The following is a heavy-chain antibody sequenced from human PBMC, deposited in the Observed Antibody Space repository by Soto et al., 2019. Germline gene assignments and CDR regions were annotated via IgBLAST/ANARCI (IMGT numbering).Heavy chain of an antibody. Sequence: TLSITRTVQQGCRDREVNSCSLIRQPPGKGLEWIGYIDYSGSTYYNPSLKSRVTISVDTSKNQFSLKLSSVTAADTAVYYCAREISHFYFDYSGQGTLVT. D-gene: IGHD2-15*01. J-gene: IGHJ4*02. CDR3: AREISHFYFDY. CDR1: QGCRDREVNS. V-gene: IGHV4-30-4*01. CDR2: IDYSGST.